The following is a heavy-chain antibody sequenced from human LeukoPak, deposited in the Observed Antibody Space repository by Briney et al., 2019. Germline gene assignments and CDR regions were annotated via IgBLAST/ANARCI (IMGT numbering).Heavy chain of an antibody. CDR1: GFTFSSYS. CDR2: ISSSSSTI. D-gene: IGHD3-9*01. J-gene: IGHJ6*04. Sequence: GGSLGLSCAASGFTFSSYSMNWVRQAPGKGLEWVSYISSSSSTIYYADSVKGRFTISRDNAKNSLYLQMNSLRAEDTAVYYCARDRGYYKLDVWGKGTTVTVSS. CDR3: ARDRGYYKLDV. V-gene: IGHV3-48*01.